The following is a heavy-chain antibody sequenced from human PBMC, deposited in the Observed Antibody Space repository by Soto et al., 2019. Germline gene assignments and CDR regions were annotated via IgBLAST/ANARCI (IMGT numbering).Heavy chain of an antibody. CDR2: MNPNSGNT. D-gene: IGHD3-3*01. V-gene: IGHV1-8*02. CDR1: GYTFTSYG. Sequence: ASVKVSCKASGYTFTSYGISWVRQATGQGLEWMGWMNPNSGNTGYAQKFQGRVTMTRNTSISTAYMELSSLRSEDTAVYYCARGLHLRFLEWLGWFDPWGQGTLVTVSS. J-gene: IGHJ5*02. CDR3: ARGLHLRFLEWLGWFDP.